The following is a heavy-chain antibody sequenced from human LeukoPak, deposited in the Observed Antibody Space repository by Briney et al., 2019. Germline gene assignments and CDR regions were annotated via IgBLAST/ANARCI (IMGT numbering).Heavy chain of an antibody. V-gene: IGHV1-2*02. Sequence: ASVKVSCKASGYIFTGYYMHWVRQAPGQGLEWTGWINPNSGGTNYAQKFQGRVTMTRDTSISTAYMELSGLRSDDTAVYYCARAAGSDSRDYFDYWGQGTLVTVSS. CDR2: INPNSGGT. D-gene: IGHD2-21*02. CDR3: ARAAGSDSRDYFDY. CDR1: GYIFTGYY. J-gene: IGHJ4*02.